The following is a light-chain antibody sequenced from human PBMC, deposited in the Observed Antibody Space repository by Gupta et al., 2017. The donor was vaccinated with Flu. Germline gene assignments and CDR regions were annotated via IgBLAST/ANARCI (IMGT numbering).Light chain of an antibody. CDR1: HSFSGY. V-gene: IGKV1-39*01. J-gene: IGKJ2*01. CDR2: DAS. Sequence: DIQMTQSPSFLSASVGDRVTITCRASHSFSGYLNWFQQKPGKAPKLLIYDASSLQSGVPPRFSGSGSGTDFTLTITTLEPEDVATYHCQQSYRTPYTFGQGTKLEIK. CDR3: QQSYRTPYT.